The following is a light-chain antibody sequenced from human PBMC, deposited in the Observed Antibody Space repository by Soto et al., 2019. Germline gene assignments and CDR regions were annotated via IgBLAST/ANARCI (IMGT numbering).Light chain of an antibody. CDR2: EVN. J-gene: IGLJ1*01. Sequence: QSALAQPVSVSGSPGQSITISCSGSSSDVGGYNYVSWFQQHPGKAPKLIIHEVNQRPSGVPDRFSGSKSGNTASLTVSGLQAEDEGTYYCSSYGGYNNVVFRTGTKVTVL. V-gene: IGLV2-8*01. CDR1: SSDVGGYNY. CDR3: SSYGGYNNVV.